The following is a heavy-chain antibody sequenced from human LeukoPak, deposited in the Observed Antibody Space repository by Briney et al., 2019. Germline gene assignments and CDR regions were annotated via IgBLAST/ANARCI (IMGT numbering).Heavy chain of an antibody. J-gene: IGHJ6*03. V-gene: IGHV4-59*12. CDR2: IYDSGST. D-gene: IGHD2-15*01. CDR1: GGSIRSYH. Sequence: SETLSLTCTVSGGSIRSYHWSWIRQPPGKRLEWIGYIYDSGSTNYNPSLKSRVTISIDTSKNQFSLKLSSVTAADTAVYYCARDFGGSWGNKYMDVWGKGTTVTVSS. CDR3: ARDFGGSWGNKYMDV.